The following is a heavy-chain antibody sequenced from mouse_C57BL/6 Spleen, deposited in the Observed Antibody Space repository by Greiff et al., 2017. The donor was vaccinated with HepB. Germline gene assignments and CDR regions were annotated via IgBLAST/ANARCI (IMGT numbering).Heavy chain of an antibody. Sequence: VQLQQPGAELVKPGASVKLSCKASGYTFTSYWMHWVKQRPGQGLEWIGMIHPNSGSTNYNEKFKSKATLTVDKSSSTAYMQLSSLTSEDSAVYYCAREEAYGCAYWGKGTLVTVSA. CDR3: AREEAYGCAY. J-gene: IGHJ3*01. D-gene: IGHD1-1*01. CDR2: IHPNSGST. V-gene: IGHV1-64*01. CDR1: GYTFTSYW.